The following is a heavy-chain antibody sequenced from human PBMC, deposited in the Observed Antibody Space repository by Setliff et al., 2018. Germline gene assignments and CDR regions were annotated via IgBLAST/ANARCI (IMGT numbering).Heavy chain of an antibody. CDR3: AWINMVRGVPPHLDY. CDR1: GFSLTASGMC. V-gene: IGHV2-70*11. CDR2: IDWDDAK. J-gene: IGHJ4*02. Sequence: SGPTLVNPTPTLTLTCAFSGFSLTASGMCVTWIRQPPGKTLEWLARIDWDDAKYYRTSLKTRLTISKDTSKNQVVLTMTNMDPVDTATYYWAWINMVRGVPPHLDYWGQGTLVTVSS. D-gene: IGHD3-10*01.